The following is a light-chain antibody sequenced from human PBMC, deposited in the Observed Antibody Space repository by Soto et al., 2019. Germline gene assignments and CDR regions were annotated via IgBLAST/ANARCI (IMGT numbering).Light chain of an antibody. CDR2: WAS. J-gene: IGKJ1*01. CDR3: QHYYSFPWT. CDR1: GSGFSSSNNKHY. Sequence: IVRSECPYTLSVCLRESPTINCRCIGSGFSSSNNKHYLAGYQQKPGQPPTVLIYWASTRESVVADRFRGSWTWTNFTLSIRGLQAEDVVVYYCQHYYSFPWTFGQGTKVDI. V-gene: IGKV4-1*01.